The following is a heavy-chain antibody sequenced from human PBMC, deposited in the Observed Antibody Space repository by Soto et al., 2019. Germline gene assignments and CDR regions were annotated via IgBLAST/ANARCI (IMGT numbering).Heavy chain of an antibody. CDR2: IYYSGST. CDR3: ARGGTWEQPFDP. CDR1: GGSISSGVYY. V-gene: IGHV4-31*03. D-gene: IGHD1-26*01. J-gene: IGHJ5*02. Sequence: PSETLSLTCTVSGGSISSGVYYWSWIRQHPGKGLEWIGYIYYSGSTYYNPSLKSRVTISVDTSKNQFSLKLSSVTAADTAVYYCARGGTWEQPFDPWGQGTLVTVSS.